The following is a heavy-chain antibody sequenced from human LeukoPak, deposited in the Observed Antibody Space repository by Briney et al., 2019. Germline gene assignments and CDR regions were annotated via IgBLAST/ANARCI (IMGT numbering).Heavy chain of an antibody. CDR2: IYSGGST. CDR3: AREKFLGWFDP. V-gene: IGHV3-53*01. D-gene: IGHD3-3*01. CDR1: GFTVSSNY. Sequence: GGSLRLSCAASGFTVSSNYMSWVRRAPGKGLEWVSVIYSGGSTYYADSVKGRFTISRDNSKNTLYLQMNSLRAEDTAVYYCAREKFLGWFDPWGQGTLVTVSS. J-gene: IGHJ5*02.